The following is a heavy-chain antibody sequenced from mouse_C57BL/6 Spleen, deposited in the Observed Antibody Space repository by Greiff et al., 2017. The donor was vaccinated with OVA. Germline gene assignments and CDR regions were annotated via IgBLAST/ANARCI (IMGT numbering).Heavy chain of an antibody. CDR1: GYTFTSYW. D-gene: IGHD1-1*01. CDR2: IDPSDSYT. CDR3: ARFGYGSSPIDY. J-gene: IGHJ2*01. V-gene: IGHV1-69*01. Sequence: QVQLQQPGAELVMPGASVKLSCKASGYTFTSYWMHWVKQRPGQGLEWIGEIDPSDSYTNYNQKFKGKSTLTVDKSSSTAYMQLSSLTSEDSAVYYCARFGYGSSPIDYWGQGTTLTVSS.